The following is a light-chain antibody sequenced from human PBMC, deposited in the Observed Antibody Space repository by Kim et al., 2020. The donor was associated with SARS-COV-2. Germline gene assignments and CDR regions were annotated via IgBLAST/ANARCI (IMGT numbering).Light chain of an antibody. CDR2: EVS. J-gene: IGLJ2*01. Sequence: QSALTQPASVSGSPGQSITISCTGTSSDVGSYNLVSWYQQHPGKAPKLMIYEVSKRSSGVSNRFSGSKSGNTASLTISGLQAEDEADYYCCSYAGSSTLFGGGTQLTVL. CDR1: SSDVGSYNL. CDR3: CSYAGSSTL. V-gene: IGLV2-23*02.